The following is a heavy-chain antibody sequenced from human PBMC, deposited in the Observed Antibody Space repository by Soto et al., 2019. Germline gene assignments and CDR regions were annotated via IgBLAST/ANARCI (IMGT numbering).Heavy chain of an antibody. CDR2: ISSSSSYT. J-gene: IGHJ6*02. CDR1: GFTFRDYN. V-gene: IGHV3-11*06. Sequence: WVSMRLSCLPSGFTFRDYNMSWIRQAPGKGLEWVSYISSSSSYTNYADSVKGRFTISRDNAKNSLYLQMNSLRAEETAVYYCARGGSYYYYYGMDVWGQGTTVNVYS. CDR3: ARGGSYYYYYGMDV.